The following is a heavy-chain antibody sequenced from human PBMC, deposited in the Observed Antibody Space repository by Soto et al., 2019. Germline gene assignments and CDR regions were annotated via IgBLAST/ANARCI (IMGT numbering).Heavy chain of an antibody. J-gene: IGHJ3*02. CDR3: ARGWGTTVTTYDAFDI. CDR1: GGSISSYY. V-gene: IGHV4-59*01. Sequence: QVQLQESGPGLVKPSETLSLTCTVSGGSISSYYWSWIRQPPGKGLEWIGYIYYSGSTNYNPSLKSRVTISGDTSKNQFSLKLSSVTAADTAVYYCARGWGTTVTTYDAFDIWGQGTMVTVSS. D-gene: IGHD4-17*01. CDR2: IYYSGST.